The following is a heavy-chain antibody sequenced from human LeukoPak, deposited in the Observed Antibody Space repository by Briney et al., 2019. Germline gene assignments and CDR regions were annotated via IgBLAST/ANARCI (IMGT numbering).Heavy chain of an antibody. CDR2: INHSGST. J-gene: IGHJ5*02. D-gene: IGHD3-22*01. Sequence: PSETLSLXCAVYGGSVSGYYWSWSRPPPGKGLEWIGEINHSGSTNYNPSLKSRVTISVDTSKNQFSLKLSSVTAADTAVYYCASLWTAYYYDSSWGQGTLVTVSS. V-gene: IGHV4-34*01. CDR1: GGSVSGYY. CDR3: ASLWTAYYYDSS.